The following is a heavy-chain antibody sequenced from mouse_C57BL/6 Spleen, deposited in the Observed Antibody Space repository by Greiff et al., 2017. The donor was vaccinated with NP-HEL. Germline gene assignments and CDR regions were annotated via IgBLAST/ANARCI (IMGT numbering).Heavy chain of an antibody. CDR2: IDPSDSYT. J-gene: IGHJ4*01. V-gene: IGHV1-50*01. Sequence: VQLQQSGAELVKPGASVKLSCKASGYTFTSYWMQWVKQRPGQGLEWIGEIDPSDSYTNYNQKFKGKATLTVDTSSSTAYMQLSSLTSEDSAVYYCARWITRAMDYWGQGTSVTVSS. CDR1: GYTFTSYW. CDR3: ARWITRAMDY. D-gene: IGHD2-4*01.